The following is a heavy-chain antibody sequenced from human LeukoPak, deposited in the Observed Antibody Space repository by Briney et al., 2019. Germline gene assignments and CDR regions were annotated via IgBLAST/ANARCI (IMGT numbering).Heavy chain of an antibody. CDR1: GFTFSSYA. Sequence: PGGSLRLSCAASGFTFSSYAMHWVRQAPGTGLEWVAVISYDGSNKYYADSVKGRFTISRDNSKNTLYLQMNSLRAEDTAVYYCARASGYYVAGDFDYWGQGTLVTVSS. J-gene: IGHJ4*02. V-gene: IGHV3-30-3*01. D-gene: IGHD3-10*02. CDR2: ISYDGSNK. CDR3: ARASGYYVAGDFDY.